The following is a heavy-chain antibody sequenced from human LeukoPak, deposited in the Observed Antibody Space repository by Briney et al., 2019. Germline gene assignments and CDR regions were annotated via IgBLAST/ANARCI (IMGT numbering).Heavy chain of an antibody. J-gene: IGHJ6*03. V-gene: IGHV1-69*06. CDR1: GGTFSSYA. CDR3: AKGGGWSWSYYYHYMDV. Sequence: SVKVSCKASGGTFSSYAISWVRQAPGQGLEWMGGIIPIFGTANYAQKFQGRVTITADKSTSTAYMELSSLRAEDTAVYYCAKGGGWSWSYYYHYMDVWGKGTTVTISS. D-gene: IGHD3-10*01. CDR2: IIPIFGTA.